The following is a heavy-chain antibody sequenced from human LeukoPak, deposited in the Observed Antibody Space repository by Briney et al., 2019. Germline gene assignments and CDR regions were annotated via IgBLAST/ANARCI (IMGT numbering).Heavy chain of an antibody. D-gene: IGHD5-24*01. CDR1: GYTFINNW. CDR3: ARIRDGYNDAYDI. J-gene: IGHJ3*02. CDR2: INPTAGNT. Sequence: ASVKVSCKASGYTFINNWMHWVRQAPGQGLEWMGLINPTAGNTYYAQRFQGRVTMTRNTSTSTVYMELSSLRSEDTAVYYCARIRDGYNDAYDIWGQGTMVTVPS. V-gene: IGHV1-46*01.